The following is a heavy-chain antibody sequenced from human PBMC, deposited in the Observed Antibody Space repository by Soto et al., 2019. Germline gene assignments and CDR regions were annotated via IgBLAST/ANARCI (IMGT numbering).Heavy chain of an antibody. CDR1: GGSISSGGYY. Sequence: SETLSLTCTVSGGSISSGGYYWSWIRQHPGKGLEWIGYIYYSGSTYYNPSLKSRVTISVDTSKNQFSLKLSSVTAADTAVYYCARGYDSSGTISFFDYWGQGTLVTVSS. D-gene: IGHD3-22*01. CDR3: ARGYDSSGTISFFDY. J-gene: IGHJ4*02. V-gene: IGHV4-31*03. CDR2: IYYSGST.